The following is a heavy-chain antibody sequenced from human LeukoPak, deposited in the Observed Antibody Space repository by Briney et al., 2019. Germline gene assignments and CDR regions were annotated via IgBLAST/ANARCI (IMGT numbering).Heavy chain of an antibody. CDR2: ISYDGSDK. V-gene: IGHV3-30*03. Sequence: GGSLRLSCEASGFTFSSYWMSWVRQAPGKGLEWVAVISYDGSDKYYADSVKGRFTISRDNSNNTLYLQMNSLRTEDTAVYYCARSRSEGRYDYWGQGTLVTVSS. D-gene: IGHD3-16*02. CDR3: ARSRSEGRYDY. CDR1: GFTFSSYW. J-gene: IGHJ4*02.